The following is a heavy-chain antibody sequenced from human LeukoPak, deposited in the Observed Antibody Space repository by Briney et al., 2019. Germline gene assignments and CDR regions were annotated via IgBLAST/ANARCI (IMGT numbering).Heavy chain of an antibody. CDR3: ARDQRVGAIDY. D-gene: IGHD1-26*01. CDR1: GGSISSGGYY. J-gene: IGHJ4*02. V-gene: IGHV4-31*03. CDR2: IYYSGST. Sequence: PSQTLSLTCTVSGGSISSGGYYWSWIRQHPGKGLEWIGYIYYSGSTHYNPSLKSRVTISVDTSKNQFSLKLSSVTAADTAVYYCARDQRVGAIDYWGQGTLVTVSS.